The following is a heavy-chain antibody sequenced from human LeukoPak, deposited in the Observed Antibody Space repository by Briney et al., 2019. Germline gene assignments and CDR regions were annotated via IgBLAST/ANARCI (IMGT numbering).Heavy chain of an antibody. CDR3: AKGGKWDITPFDY. CDR1: GFTFTSYS. V-gene: IGHV3-23*01. D-gene: IGHD1-26*01. J-gene: IGHJ4*02. Sequence: GGSLRLSCAASGFTFTSYSMNWVRQASGKGLEWVSTISGGGGSTYYADSVKGRFTISRDNSKNTLYLQVNSLRAEDTAVYYCAKGGKWDITPFDYWGQGTLVTVSS. CDR2: ISGGGGST.